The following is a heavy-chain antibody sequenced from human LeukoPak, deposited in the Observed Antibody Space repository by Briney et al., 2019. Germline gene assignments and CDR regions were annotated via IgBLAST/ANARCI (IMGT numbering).Heavy chain of an antibody. Sequence: SETLSLTCAVSGGSISSGGYSWSWIRQPPGKGLEWIGYIYHSGSTYYNLSLKSRVTISVDRSKNQFSLKLSSVTAADTAVYYCARGTSNDAFDIWGQGTMVTVSS. CDR1: GGSISSGGYS. CDR3: ARGTSNDAFDI. D-gene: IGHD4/OR15-4a*01. V-gene: IGHV4-30-2*01. J-gene: IGHJ3*02. CDR2: IYHSGST.